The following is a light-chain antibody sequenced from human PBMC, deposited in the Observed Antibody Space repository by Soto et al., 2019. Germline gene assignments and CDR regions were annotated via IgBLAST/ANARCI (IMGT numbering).Light chain of an antibody. CDR3: QQYNSYWT. V-gene: IGKV1-5*01. Sequence: DIQMTQSPSTLSASVGDRVTITCRASQSVSSWLAWYQQKPGQAPKLLIYHASILESGVPARFSGSGSGKELTLTSSSLKPDDFETYYCQQYNSYWTFGKGTTVDIK. J-gene: IGKJ1*01. CDR1: QSVSSW. CDR2: HAS.